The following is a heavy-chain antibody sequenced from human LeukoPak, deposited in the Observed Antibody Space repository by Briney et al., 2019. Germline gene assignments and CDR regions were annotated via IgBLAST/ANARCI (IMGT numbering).Heavy chain of an antibody. D-gene: IGHD2-15*01. CDR1: GFTFSRYW. J-gene: IGHJ5*02. Sequence: GGSLRLSCADPGFTFSRYWMHWVRQTPGKGLVWVSCISADGSVTRYADSVKGRFTISRDNTKSTLYLQMHSLRAGDTAVYYCATAGGDGSRMGFDPWGQGTLVTVSS. CDR3: ATAGGDGSRMGFDP. V-gene: IGHV3-74*01. CDR2: ISADGSVT.